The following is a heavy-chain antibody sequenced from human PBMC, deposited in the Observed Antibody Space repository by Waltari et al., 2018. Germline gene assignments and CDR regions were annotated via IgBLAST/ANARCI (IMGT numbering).Heavy chain of an antibody. D-gene: IGHD6-19*01. CDR1: GFTVTSNY. J-gene: IGHJ4*02. CDR3: ARESEVSGWYVS. CDR2: IYSGGDT. Sequence: EVQLVETGGGLIQPGGSLRLSCAAPGFTVTSNYMSWVRQAPGKGLEWVSGIYSGGDTHYPDSVKGRFTISRANSNNTLYLQMNSLRVDDTAVYYCARESEVSGWYVSWGQGTLVTVSS. V-gene: IGHV3-53*02.